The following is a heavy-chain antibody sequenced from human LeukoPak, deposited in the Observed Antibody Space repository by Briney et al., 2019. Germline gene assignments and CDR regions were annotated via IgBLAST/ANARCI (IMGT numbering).Heavy chain of an antibody. CDR3: ARHRHPYYDFWSGYYTFQH. CDR2: ISANNGDT. Sequence: ASVKVSCKASGYTFTRYGISWVRQAPGQGLEWMGWISANNGDTNSAQKFQDRVTMTTDTSTSTAYMELRSLRSDDTAVYYCARHRHPYYDFWSGYYTFQHWGQGTLVTVSS. D-gene: IGHD3-3*01. J-gene: IGHJ1*01. CDR1: GYTFTRYG. V-gene: IGHV1-18*01.